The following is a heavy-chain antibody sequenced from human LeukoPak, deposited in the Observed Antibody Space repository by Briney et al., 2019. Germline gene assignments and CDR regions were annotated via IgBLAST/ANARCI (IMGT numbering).Heavy chain of an antibody. CDR3: AKGGYYYDSSGYYNVDY. V-gene: IGHV3-9*01. D-gene: IGHD3-22*01. CDR2: ISWNSGSI. J-gene: IGHJ4*02. CDR1: GFTFSSYA. Sequence: GGSPRLSCAASGFTFSSYAMHWVRQAPGKGLEWVSGISWNSGSIGYADSVKGRFTISRDNAKNSLYLQMNSLRAEDTALYYCAKGGYYYDSSGYYNVDYWGQGTLVTVSS.